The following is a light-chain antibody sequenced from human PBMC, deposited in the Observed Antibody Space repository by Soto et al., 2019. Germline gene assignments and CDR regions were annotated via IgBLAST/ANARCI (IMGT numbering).Light chain of an antibody. J-gene: IGKJ2*01. V-gene: IGKV3-20*01. Sequence: EIVLTQSPGTLSLSPGERATLSCRASKSVSSSYLAWYQQKPGQAPRLLIYGASSRATGIPDRFSGSGSGTDFTLTISSLEPEDFAVYYCHQYGSSRMYNFGQGAKLEIK. CDR2: GAS. CDR3: HQYGSSRMYN. CDR1: KSVSSSY.